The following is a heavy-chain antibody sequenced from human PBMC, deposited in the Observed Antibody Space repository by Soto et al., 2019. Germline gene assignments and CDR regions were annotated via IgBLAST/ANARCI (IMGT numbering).Heavy chain of an antibody. CDR1: GGSISSYY. Sequence: QVQLQESGPGLVKPSETLSLTCTVSGGSISSYYWSWIRQPPGKGLEWIGYIYYSGSTNYNPSLKSRVTISVDTSKNQFSLKLSSVTAADTAVYYCARSVKPRRSGSYPNWFDPWGQGTLVTVSS. D-gene: IGHD3-10*01. CDR3: ARSVKPRRSGSYPNWFDP. J-gene: IGHJ5*02. CDR2: IYYSGST. V-gene: IGHV4-59*01.